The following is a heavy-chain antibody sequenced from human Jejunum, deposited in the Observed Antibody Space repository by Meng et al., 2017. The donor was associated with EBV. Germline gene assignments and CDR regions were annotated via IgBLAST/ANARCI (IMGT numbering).Heavy chain of an antibody. Sequence: QGQLGEAGAEAKKPGASGKVSCKASAYTFAGYYMHGVRQAPGQGLGWMGRINPNSGGANYEQKFQGRVTMTRDTSISTAYMELSRLRSDDTAVYYCAREGLVGDLRYFNLWGRGTLVTVSS. J-gene: IGHJ2*01. V-gene: IGHV1-2*06. CDR3: AREGLVGDLRYFNL. CDR2: INPNSGGA. D-gene: IGHD3-16*01. CDR1: AYTFAGYY.